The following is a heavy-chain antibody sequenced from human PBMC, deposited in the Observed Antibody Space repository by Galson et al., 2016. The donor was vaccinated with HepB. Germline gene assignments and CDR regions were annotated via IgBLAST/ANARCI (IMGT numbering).Heavy chain of an antibody. V-gene: IGHV3-7*01. J-gene: IGHJ6*02. CDR2: IKKDGSEK. D-gene: IGHD1-26*01. CDR3: ARDRLGATDYYHYGMDV. CDR1: GFTFTNYW. Sequence: SLRLSCATSGFTFTNYWMNWVRQAPGKGLEWVAIIKKDGSEKLYVDSVKGRFTISRDNAKNSLYLQMNSLRFEDTAVYYCARDRLGATDYYHYGMDVWGQGTTVTVSS.